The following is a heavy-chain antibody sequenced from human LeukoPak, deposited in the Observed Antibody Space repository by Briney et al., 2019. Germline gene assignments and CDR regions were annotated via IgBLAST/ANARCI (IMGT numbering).Heavy chain of an antibody. V-gene: IGHV1-2*02. CDR3: ARVGTPSMDDILTGFDY. Sequence: ASVKVSCKASGYTFTGYYMHWVRQAPGQGLEWMGWINPNSGGTNYAQKFQGRVTMTRDTSISTAYMELSRLRSDDTAVYYCARVGTPSMDDILTGFDYWGQGTLVTVSS. D-gene: IGHD3-9*01. J-gene: IGHJ4*02. CDR1: GYTFTGYY. CDR2: INPNSGGT.